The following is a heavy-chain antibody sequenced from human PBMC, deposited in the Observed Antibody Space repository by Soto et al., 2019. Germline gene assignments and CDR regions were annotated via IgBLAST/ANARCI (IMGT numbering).Heavy chain of an antibody. CDR2: ITPIYPTT. D-gene: IGHD5-18*01. J-gene: IGHJ4*02. CDR3: ARIPRYSFPTSDDLDS. CDR1: GGTFYTYT. V-gene: IGHV1-69*15. Sequence: QVQLVQSGAEVRKPGSSVQVSCKASGGTFYTYTFSWVRQAPGQGLEWMGSITPIYPTTNYAEKFQGRLTVTADGSTNTAYMELNSLTSDDTAAYYCARIPRYSFPTSDDLDSWGQGTLVTVSS.